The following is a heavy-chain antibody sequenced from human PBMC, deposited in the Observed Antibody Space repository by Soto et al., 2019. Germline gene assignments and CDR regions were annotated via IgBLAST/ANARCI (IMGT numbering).Heavy chain of an antibody. Sequence: GASVKVSFKASGGTFSSYAISWVRQAPGQGLEWMGGIIPIFGTANYAQKFQGRVTITADESTSTAYMELSSLRSEDTAVYYCASYSGYAPHYWGQGTLVTVSS. D-gene: IGHD5-12*01. CDR1: GGTFSSYA. V-gene: IGHV1-69*13. CDR2: IIPIFGTA. J-gene: IGHJ4*02. CDR3: ASYSGYAPHY.